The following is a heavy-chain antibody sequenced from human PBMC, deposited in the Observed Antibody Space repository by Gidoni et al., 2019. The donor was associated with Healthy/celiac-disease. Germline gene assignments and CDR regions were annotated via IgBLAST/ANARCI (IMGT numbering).Heavy chain of an antibody. CDR3: ASPSWLGY. Sequence: QLQLQEACPGLVKPSETLSLTCTVSGGSISSSSYYWGWIRQPPGKGLEWIGSIYYSGSTYYNPSLKSRVTISVDTSKNQFSLKLSSVTAADTAVYYCASPSWLGYWGQGTLVTVSS. J-gene: IGHJ4*02. V-gene: IGHV4-39*01. D-gene: IGHD6-19*01. CDR2: IYYSGST. CDR1: GGSISSSSYY.